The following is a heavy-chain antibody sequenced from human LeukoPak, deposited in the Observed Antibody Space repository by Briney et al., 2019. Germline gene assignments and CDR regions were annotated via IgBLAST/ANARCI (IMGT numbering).Heavy chain of an antibody. CDR1: GYTFTSYY. Sequence: ASVKVSCKASGYTFTSYYMHWVRQAPGQGLEWMGVINPSGGSTSYAQKFQGRVTMTRDTSTSTVYMELSSLRSEDTAVYYCARGFYSSGWYGYCQHWGQGTLVTVSS. CDR3: ARGFYSSGWYGYCQH. J-gene: IGHJ1*01. V-gene: IGHV1-46*01. D-gene: IGHD6-19*01. CDR2: INPSGGST.